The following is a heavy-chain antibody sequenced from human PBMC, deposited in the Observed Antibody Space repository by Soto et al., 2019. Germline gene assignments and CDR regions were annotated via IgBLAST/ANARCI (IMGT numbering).Heavy chain of an antibody. CDR1: GGYISDNTW. CDR3: SRGGTGFLKY. J-gene: IGHJ4*02. D-gene: IGHD1-1*01. V-gene: IGHV4-4*02. CDR2: IYHSGAT. Sequence: QVQLRESGPGLVKPSETLSLTCAVSGGYISDNTWWTWVRQPPGKGLEWIGEIYHSGATNYNPSLKIRVAMSVDRSMNQFSLMLNSVTAADTAGYYCSRGGTGFLKYWGQGTPVTVSS.